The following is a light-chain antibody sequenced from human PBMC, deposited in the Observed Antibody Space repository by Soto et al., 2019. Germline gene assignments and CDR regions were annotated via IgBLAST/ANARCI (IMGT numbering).Light chain of an antibody. Sequence: DIQMTQSPSTLSASVGDRVTITCRASQSIGTWLAWYQHRPGKAPSLLIYDASTLRSGVPSRLSGSGSGTEFTLTISSLQADDFATYYCQQSDTYPLTFGQGTRLEI. CDR1: QSIGTW. CDR2: DAS. V-gene: IGKV1-5*01. J-gene: IGKJ5*01. CDR3: QQSDTYPLT.